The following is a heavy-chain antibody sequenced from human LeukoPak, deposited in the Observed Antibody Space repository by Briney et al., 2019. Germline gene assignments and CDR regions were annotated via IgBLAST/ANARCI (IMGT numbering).Heavy chain of an antibody. CDR3: AKDPRTTMVRGAPTGWFDP. V-gene: IGHV3-23*01. CDR2: ISGSGGST. J-gene: IGHJ5*02. Sequence: PGGSLRLSCAASGFTFSSYAMHWVRQAPGRGLEWVSAISGSGGSTYYADSVKGRFTISRDNSKNTLYLQMNSLRAEDTAVYYCAKDPRTTMVRGAPTGWFDPWGQGTLVTVSS. D-gene: IGHD3-10*01. CDR1: GFTFSSYA.